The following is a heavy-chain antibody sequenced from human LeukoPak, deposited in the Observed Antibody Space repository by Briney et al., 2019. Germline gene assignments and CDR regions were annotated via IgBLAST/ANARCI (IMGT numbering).Heavy chain of an antibody. J-gene: IGHJ4*02. Sequence: PSETLSLTCAVYGGSFSGYYWSWIRQPPGKGLEWIGEINHSGSTNYNPSLKSRVTISVDTSKNQFSLKLSSVTAADTAVYYCARVWSLGIVGATTFDYWGQGTLVTVSS. CDR2: INHSGST. V-gene: IGHV4-34*01. CDR1: GGSFSGYY. D-gene: IGHD1-26*01. CDR3: ARVWSLGIVGATTFDY.